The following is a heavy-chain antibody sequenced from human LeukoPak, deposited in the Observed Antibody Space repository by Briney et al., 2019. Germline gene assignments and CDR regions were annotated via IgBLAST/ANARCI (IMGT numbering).Heavy chain of an antibody. CDR1: GASISSSF. CDR2: IYYTGST. V-gene: IGHV4-59*01. CDR3: VRRTTVSATNWFDP. D-gene: IGHD1-1*01. Sequence: PSETLSLTCTVSGASISSSFWTWIRQSPGKGLEWLAYIYYTGSTNLNPSLKSRLTISVDTSKNQFSLRLSSVTAADTAIYYCVRRTTVSATNWFDPWGQGTLVTVSS. J-gene: IGHJ5*02.